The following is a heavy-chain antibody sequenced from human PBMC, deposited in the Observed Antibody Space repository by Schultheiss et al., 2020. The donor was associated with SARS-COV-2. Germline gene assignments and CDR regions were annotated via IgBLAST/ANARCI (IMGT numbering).Heavy chain of an antibody. J-gene: IGHJ6*02. Sequence: GESLKISCAASGFTFSDYYMSWIRQAPGKGLEWVSYISSSSSYTNYADSVKGRFTISRDNAKNSLYLQMNSLRAEDTAVYYCAREGKGEVRGVIIGHYYYGMDVWGQGTTVTVSS. V-gene: IGHV3-11*06. CDR1: GFTFSDYY. CDR2: ISSSSSYT. D-gene: IGHD3-10*01. CDR3: AREGKGEVRGVIIGHYYYGMDV.